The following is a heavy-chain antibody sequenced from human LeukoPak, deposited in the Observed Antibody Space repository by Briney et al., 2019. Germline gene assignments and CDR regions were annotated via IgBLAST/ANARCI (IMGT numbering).Heavy chain of an antibody. D-gene: IGHD2-2*01. Sequence: GASVKVSCKASGYTFTGYYMHWVRQAPGQGLEWMGWINPNSGGTNYAQKFQGRVTMTRDTSISTAYMELSRLRSDDTAVYYCARDIVVVPAVTGGQHWGQGTLVTVSS. CDR2: INPNSGGT. J-gene: IGHJ1*01. CDR3: ARDIVVVPAVTGGQH. CDR1: GYTFTGYY. V-gene: IGHV1-2*02.